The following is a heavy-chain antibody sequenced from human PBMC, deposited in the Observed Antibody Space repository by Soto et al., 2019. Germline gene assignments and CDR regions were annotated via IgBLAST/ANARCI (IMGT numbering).Heavy chain of an antibody. J-gene: IGHJ4*02. CDR2: IFYNGTT. CDR1: GVSVSGSSC. Sequence: PSETLSLTCTVSGVSVSGSSCWTWIRQAPGKGLEWIGCIFYNGTTNYNPSLRSPVTISVDTSKNQFSLKVTSVSAADTAVYYCATSLWFGTQPEIWGPGTLVTVSS. D-gene: IGHD3-10*01. CDR3: ATSLWFGTQPEI. V-gene: IGHV4-61*01.